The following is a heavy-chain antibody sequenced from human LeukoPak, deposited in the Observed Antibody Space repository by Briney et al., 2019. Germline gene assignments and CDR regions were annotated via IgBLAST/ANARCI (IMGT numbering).Heavy chain of an antibody. CDR1: GFTLSNAY. D-gene: IGHD1-26*01. J-gene: IGHJ5*02. CDR2: IKNKTNGGTT. CDR3: TTTIVGVTTWFDP. Sequence: GGSLRLSCAASGFTLSNAYMSWVRQAPGKGLEWVGRIKNKTNGGTTDYAAPVKGRFAISRDDSKNTLYLQMNSLKTEDTAVYYCTTTIVGVTTWFDPWGQGTLVTVSS. V-gene: IGHV3-15*01.